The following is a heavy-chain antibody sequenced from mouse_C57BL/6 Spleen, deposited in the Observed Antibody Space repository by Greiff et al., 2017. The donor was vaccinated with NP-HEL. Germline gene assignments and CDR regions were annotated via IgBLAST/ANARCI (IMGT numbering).Heavy chain of an antibody. V-gene: IGHV5-16*02. J-gene: IGHJ4*01. CDR2: INYDGSST. CDR3: ARRSTHYYAMDY. D-gene: IGHD5-1*01. Sequence: EVMLVESEGGLVQPGSSMKLSCTASGFTFSDYYMAWVRQVPEKGLEWVANINYDGSSTYYLDSLKSRFIISRDNAKNILYLQMSSLKSEDTATYYCARRSTHYYAMDYWGQGTSVTVSS. CDR1: GFTFSDYY.